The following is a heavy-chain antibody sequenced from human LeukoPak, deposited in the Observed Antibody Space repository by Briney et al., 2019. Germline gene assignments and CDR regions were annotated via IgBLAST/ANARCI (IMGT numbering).Heavy chain of an antibody. J-gene: IGHJ4*02. CDR3: ARALNKMGATISYY. CDR1: GGTFSSYA. Sequence: GASVKVSCKASGGTFSSYAISWVRQAPGQGLEWMGRIIPILGIANYAQKFQGRVTITADKSTSTAYMELSSLRSEDTAVYYCARALNKMGATISYYWGQGTLVTVSS. CDR2: IIPILGIA. V-gene: IGHV1-69*04. D-gene: IGHD1-26*01.